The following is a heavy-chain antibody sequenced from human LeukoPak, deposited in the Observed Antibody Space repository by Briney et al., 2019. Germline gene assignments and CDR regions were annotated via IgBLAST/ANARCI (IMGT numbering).Heavy chain of an antibody. CDR3: AKSRYFGLAYYYYGMDV. CDR1: GFTFSSYG. V-gene: IGHV3-30*18. Sequence: PGRSLRLSCAASGFTFSSYGMHWVRQAPGKGLEWVADISYEGSNKYYADSVKGRVTITRDNSKNTLYLQMNSLRAEDTAVYYCAKSRYFGLAYYYYGMDVWGQGTTVTVSS. J-gene: IGHJ6*02. CDR2: ISYEGSNK. D-gene: IGHD3-9*01.